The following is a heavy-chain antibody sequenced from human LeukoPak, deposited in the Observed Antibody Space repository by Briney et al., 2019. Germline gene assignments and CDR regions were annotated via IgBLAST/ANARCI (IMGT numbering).Heavy chain of an antibody. CDR2: MDYSGTT. CDR1: GGSISSYY. J-gene: IGHJ6*03. CDR3: ARDANRPGIYYYYMEG. D-gene: IGHD1-1*01. V-gene: IGHV4-59*01. Sequence: SETLSLTCTVSGGSISSYYWSWIPQSPGKGLEWLGYMDYSGTTNYNPSLKSRVTISVDTSKNQFSLKLSSVTAADTAVYESARDANRPGIYYYYMEGWGKGPRSPSP.